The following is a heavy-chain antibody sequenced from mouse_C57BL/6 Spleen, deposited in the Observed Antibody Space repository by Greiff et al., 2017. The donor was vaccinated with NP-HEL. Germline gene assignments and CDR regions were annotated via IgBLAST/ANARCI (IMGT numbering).Heavy chain of an antibody. J-gene: IGHJ3*01. V-gene: IGHV1-55*01. CDR1: GYTFTSYW. Sequence: VQRVESGAELVKPGASVKMSCKASGYTFTSYWITWVKQRPGQGLEWIGDIYPGSGSTNYNEKFKSKATLTVDTSSSTAYMQLSSLTSEDSAVYYCARGYYGSSYGFAYWGQGTLVTVSA. CDR2: IYPGSGST. CDR3: ARGYYGSSYGFAY. D-gene: IGHD1-1*01.